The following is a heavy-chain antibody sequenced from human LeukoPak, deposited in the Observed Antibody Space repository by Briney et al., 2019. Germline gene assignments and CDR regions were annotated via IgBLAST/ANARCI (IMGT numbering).Heavy chain of an antibody. V-gene: IGHV4-59*08. CDR3: ARLPRYFDWLPPYFDY. CDR1: GGSISSYY. CDR2: IYYSGST. J-gene: IGHJ4*02. Sequence: SETLSLTCTVSGGSISSYYWSWIRQPPGKGLEWIGYIYYSGSTNYNPSLKSRVTISVDTSKNQFSLKLSSVTAADTAVYYCARLPRYFDWLPPYFDYWGQGTLVTVSS. D-gene: IGHD3-9*01.